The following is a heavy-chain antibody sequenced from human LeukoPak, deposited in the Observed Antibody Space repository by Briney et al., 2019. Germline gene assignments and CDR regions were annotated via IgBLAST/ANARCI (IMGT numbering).Heavy chain of an antibody. V-gene: IGHV5-51*01. Sequence: GESLKISCKGSGYSFTSYWIGWVRQLPGKGLEWMGIIYTGDSDTRYSPSFQGQVTISADKSISTAYLQWSSLKASDTAMYYCARHSHYDYVWGSYRLDYWGQGTLVTVSS. D-gene: IGHD3-16*02. J-gene: IGHJ4*02. CDR3: ARHSHYDYVWGSYRLDY. CDR2: IYTGDSDT. CDR1: GYSFTSYW.